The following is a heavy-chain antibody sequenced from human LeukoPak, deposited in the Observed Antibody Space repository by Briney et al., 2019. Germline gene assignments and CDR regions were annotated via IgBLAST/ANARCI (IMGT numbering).Heavy chain of an antibody. CDR3: ARGRGKVAVNNWSDP. CDR2: INHSGST. CDR1: GGSFSGYY. Sequence: KPSETLSLTCAVYGGSFSGYYWSWIRQPPGKGLEWIGEINHSGSTNYNPSLKSRVTISVDTSKNQFSLKLSSVTAADTAVYYCARGRGKVAVNNWSDPWGQGTLVTVSS. V-gene: IGHV4-34*01. J-gene: IGHJ5*02. D-gene: IGHD1-14*01.